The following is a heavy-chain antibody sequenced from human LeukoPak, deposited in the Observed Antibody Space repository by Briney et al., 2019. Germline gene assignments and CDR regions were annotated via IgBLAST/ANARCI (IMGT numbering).Heavy chain of an antibody. J-gene: IGHJ5*02. Sequence: SETLSLTCTDSGGSISHGAYYWGWIRQYPGKGLEWIGHIHHTGSAFYNPSLKSRVTISVDTSTSQFSLNLNSVTVADTAVYYCARRKDDTGEFYNWFDPWGQGTLVTVSS. CDR3: ARRKDDTGEFYNWFDP. V-gene: IGHV4-31*03. CDR1: GGSISHGAYY. CDR2: IHHTGSA. D-gene: IGHD2-8*02.